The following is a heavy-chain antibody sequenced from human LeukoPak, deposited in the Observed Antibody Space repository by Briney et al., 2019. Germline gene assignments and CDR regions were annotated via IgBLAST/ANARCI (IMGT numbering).Heavy chain of an antibody. CDR3: VGSTAAAFDY. V-gene: IGHV3-53*01. J-gene: IGHJ4*02. Sequence: GGSLRLSCAASGLTFAGYAMSWVRQAPGKGLEWVSVIYSGGSTYYADSVKGRFTISRDNSKNTLYLQMNSLRAEDTAVYYCVGSTAAAFDYWGQGTLVTVSS. D-gene: IGHD6-13*01. CDR1: GLTFAGYA. CDR2: IYSGGST.